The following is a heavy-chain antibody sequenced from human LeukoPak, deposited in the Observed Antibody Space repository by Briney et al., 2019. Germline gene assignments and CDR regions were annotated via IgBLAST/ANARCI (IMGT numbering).Heavy chain of an antibody. Sequence: SGGSLRLSCAASGFTFTSYGMHWVRQAPGKGLEWVAFIRYDGSNKYYADSVKGRFTISRDNSKNTLYLQMNSLRAEDTAVYYCAKDGDGSGSYSIDAFDIWGQGTMVTVSS. CDR2: IRYDGSNK. J-gene: IGHJ3*02. D-gene: IGHD3-10*01. V-gene: IGHV3-30*02. CDR1: GFTFTSYG. CDR3: AKDGDGSGSYSIDAFDI.